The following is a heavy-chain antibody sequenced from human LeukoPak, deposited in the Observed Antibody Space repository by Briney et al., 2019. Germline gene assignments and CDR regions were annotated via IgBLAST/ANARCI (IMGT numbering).Heavy chain of an antibody. Sequence: SETLSLTCTVSGGSISSYYWSWIRQPPGKGLEWIGYIYYSGSTNYNPSLKSRVTISVDTSKNQFSLKLSSVTAADTAVYYCARSRVLLWFGESIPEPALYWGQGTLVTVSS. J-gene: IGHJ4*02. CDR3: ARSRVLLWFGESIPEPALY. D-gene: IGHD3-10*01. CDR1: GGSISSYY. CDR2: IYYSGST. V-gene: IGHV4-59*12.